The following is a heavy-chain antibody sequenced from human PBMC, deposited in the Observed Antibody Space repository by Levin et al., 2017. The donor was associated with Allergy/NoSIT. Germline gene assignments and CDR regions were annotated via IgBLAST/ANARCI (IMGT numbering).Heavy chain of an antibody. J-gene: IGHJ4*02. D-gene: IGHD4-17*01. CDR1: GDSIGNYY. Sequence: ESLKISCNVSGDSIGNYYWNWIRKPPGKGLEWIGYIYKSGSTKYSPSLKSRVTMSLDTSKKQFSLRLSSVTAADTAVYYCARAFADYGSPAFDYWGQGTLVAVSS. CDR2: IYKSGST. V-gene: IGHV4-59*01. CDR3: ARAFADYGSPAFDY.